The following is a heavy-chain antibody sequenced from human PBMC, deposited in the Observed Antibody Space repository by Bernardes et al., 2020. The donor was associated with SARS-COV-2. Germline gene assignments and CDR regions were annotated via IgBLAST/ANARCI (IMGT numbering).Heavy chain of an antibody. CDR3: VRSAFSGGSGYFFDS. CDR1: GFTFSSYW. Sequence: GGSLRLSCADSGFTFSSYWIHWVRQVPGKGLVWVSRIKTDGTTITYADSVKGRFISSRDNAKNTLYLQLNSLRVEDAAMYYCVRSAFSGGSGYFFDSWGQGTLVTVSS. V-gene: IGHV3-74*03. CDR2: IKTDGTTI. J-gene: IGHJ4*02. D-gene: IGHD3-22*01.